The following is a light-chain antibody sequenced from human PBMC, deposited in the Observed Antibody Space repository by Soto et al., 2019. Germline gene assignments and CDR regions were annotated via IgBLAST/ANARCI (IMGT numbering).Light chain of an antibody. CDR3: QQYGSSPTWT. CDR1: QSVGSSY. J-gene: IGKJ1*01. CDR2: GAC. V-gene: IGKV3-20*01. Sequence: EIVLTQSPGTLSLSPGERATLSCRARQSVGSSYLAWYRQNPGQAPRLLIYGACSRATGIPDRFSGSGCGTDFTLTISRLEPEDFAVYYCQQYGSSPTWTFGQGTKVDIK.